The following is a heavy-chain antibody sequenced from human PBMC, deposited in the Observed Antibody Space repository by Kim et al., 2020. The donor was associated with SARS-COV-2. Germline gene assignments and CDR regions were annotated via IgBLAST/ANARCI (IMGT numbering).Heavy chain of an antibody. CDR2: IYPGDSDT. V-gene: IGHV5-51*01. J-gene: IGHJ6*03. D-gene: IGHD6-13*01. CDR1: GYSFTSYW. CDR3: ARQSFLYTSSWPPHYYYYYDYMDV. Sequence: GESLKISCKGSGYSFTSYWIGWVRQMPGKGLEWMGIIYPGDSDTRYSPSFQGQVTISADKSISTAYLQWSSLKASDTAMYYCARQSFLYTSSWPPHYYYYYDYMDVWGQGTTVTVSS.